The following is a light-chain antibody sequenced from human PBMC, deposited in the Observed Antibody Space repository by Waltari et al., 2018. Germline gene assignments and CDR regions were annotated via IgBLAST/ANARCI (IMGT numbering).Light chain of an antibody. CDR1: QSVSRF. V-gene: IGKV3-20*01. J-gene: IGKJ1*01. CDR2: AAS. CDR3: QHYVSLPAT. Sequence: ELVLTQSPGTLSLSPGERDTLSCRASQSVSRFLAWYQQQPGQAPRLLIYAASSRATGIPDRFSGSGSGTDFSLTISRLEPEDFAMYYCQHYVSLPATFGQGTKVEIK.